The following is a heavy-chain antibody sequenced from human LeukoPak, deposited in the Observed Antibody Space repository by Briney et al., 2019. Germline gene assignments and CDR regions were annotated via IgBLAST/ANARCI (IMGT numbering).Heavy chain of an antibody. Sequence: PGGSLRLSCAASGFTVSSYWMSWVRQAPGKGLEWVANIKQDGSEKYYVDSVKGRFTISRDNAKNSLYLQMNSLRAEDTAVYYCARDATTGYSSGWYDYWGQGTLVTVSS. CDR3: ARDATTGYSSGWYDY. D-gene: IGHD6-19*01. CDR2: IKQDGSEK. V-gene: IGHV3-7*01. J-gene: IGHJ4*02. CDR1: GFTVSSYW.